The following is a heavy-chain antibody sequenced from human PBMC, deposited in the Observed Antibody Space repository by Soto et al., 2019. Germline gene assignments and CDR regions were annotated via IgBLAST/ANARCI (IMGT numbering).Heavy chain of an antibody. J-gene: IGHJ4*02. D-gene: IGHD2-21*01. V-gene: IGHV4-39*01. CDR3: ARQVVNASPPISYFDY. CDR1: GGSISSSSYD. CDR2: IFYSGST. Sequence: SETRSPTCILSGGSISSSSYDGGWIRQPPGKGLEWVGSIFYSGSTYYNPSLKSRVTISVDTSKNQFSLKLYAATAADTAMSYCARQVVNASPPISYFDYWGQGILVTVSS.